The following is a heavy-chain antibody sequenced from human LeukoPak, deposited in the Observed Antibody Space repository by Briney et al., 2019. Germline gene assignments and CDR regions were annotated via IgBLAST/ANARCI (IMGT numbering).Heavy chain of an antibody. CDR1: GFSVSSNY. CDR3: ARNLGATGPHDAFDI. J-gene: IGHJ3*02. CDR2: IYSGANI. V-gene: IGHV3-53*01. D-gene: IGHD1-26*01. Sequence: PGGSLRLSCAASGFSVSSNYMSWVRQAPGKGLEWVSVIYSGANIHYADSVKGRFTISRDSSKNTLYLQMNSLRAEDTAVYYCARNLGATGPHDAFDIWGQGTMVTVSS.